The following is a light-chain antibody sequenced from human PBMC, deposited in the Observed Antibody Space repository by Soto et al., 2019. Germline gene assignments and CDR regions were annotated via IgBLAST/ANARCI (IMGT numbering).Light chain of an antibody. CDR2: DNN. CDR1: TSNIGNNY. V-gene: IGLV1-51*01. CDR3: GTWDNSLSLWV. Sequence: QSVLTQPPSLSAAPGQRVTVSCSGSTSNIGNNYVSCYHHFPGTAPKLLIYDNNKRPSGIPDRFSGSKSGTSATLDITGLQTGDEADYYCGTWDNSLSLWVFGGGTQLTVL. J-gene: IGLJ3*02.